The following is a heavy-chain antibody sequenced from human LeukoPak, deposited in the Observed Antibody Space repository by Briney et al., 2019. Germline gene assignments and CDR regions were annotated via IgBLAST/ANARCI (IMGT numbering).Heavy chain of an antibody. CDR1: GYTFTSHG. CDR3: ARGGDIVVVVAATSSYYYGMDV. J-gene: IGHJ6*04. V-gene: IGHV1-18*04. D-gene: IGHD2-15*01. Sequence: ASVKVSCKASGYTFTSHGISWVRQAPGQGLEWMGWISAYNGNTNYAQKLQGRVTMTTDTSTSTAYMELRSLRSDDTAVYYCARGGDIVVVVAATSSYYYGMDVWGKGTTVTVSS. CDR2: ISAYNGNT.